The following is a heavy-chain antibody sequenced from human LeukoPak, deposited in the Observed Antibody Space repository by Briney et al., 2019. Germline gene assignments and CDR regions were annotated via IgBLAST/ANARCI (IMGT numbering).Heavy chain of an antibody. CDR2: IYHSGST. Sequence: SETLSLTCTVSGYSISSGYYWGWIRQPPGKGLEWIGSIYHSGSTYYNPSLKSRVTISVDTSKNQFSLKLSSVTAADTAVYYCARVRQLVDYWGQGTLVTVSS. V-gene: IGHV4-38-2*02. CDR1: GYSISSGYY. J-gene: IGHJ4*02. CDR3: ARVRQLVDY. D-gene: IGHD6-6*01.